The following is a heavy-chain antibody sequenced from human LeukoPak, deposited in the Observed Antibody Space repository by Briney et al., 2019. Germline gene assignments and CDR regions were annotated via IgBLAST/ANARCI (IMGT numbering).Heavy chain of an antibody. D-gene: IGHD3-10*01. CDR1: GFTFSSYA. V-gene: IGHV3-23*01. Sequence: GGSLRLSCAASGFTFSSYAMSWVRQAPGKGLEWVSGISGNGGSTYYADSVKGRFTISRDNAKNTLYLQMNSLRAEDTAVCYCAMDWRGSMFRGFMAFAPWGQGTLVTASS. CDR2: ISGNGGST. J-gene: IGHJ5*02. CDR3: AMDWRGSMFRGFMAFAP.